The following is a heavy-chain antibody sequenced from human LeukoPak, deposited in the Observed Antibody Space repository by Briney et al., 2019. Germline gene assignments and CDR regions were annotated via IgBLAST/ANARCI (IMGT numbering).Heavy chain of an antibody. V-gene: IGHV4-39*07. CDR1: GGSISSSSYY. Sequence: SETLSLTCTVSGGSISSSSYYWGWIRQPPGKGLEWIGSIYYSGSTYYNPSLKSRVTISVDTSKNQFSLKLSSVTAADTAVYYCARDRSGPIAYFDYWGQGTLVTVSS. CDR2: IYYSGST. D-gene: IGHD6-13*01. J-gene: IGHJ4*02. CDR3: ARDRSGPIAYFDY.